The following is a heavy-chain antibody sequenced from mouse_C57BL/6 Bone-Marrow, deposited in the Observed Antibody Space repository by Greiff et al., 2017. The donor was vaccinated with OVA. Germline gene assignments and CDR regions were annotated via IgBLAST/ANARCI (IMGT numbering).Heavy chain of an antibody. CDR2: IRLKSDNYAT. J-gene: IGHJ3*01. Sequence: EVQLQQSGGGLVQPGGSMKLSCVASGFTFSNYWMNWVRQSPEKGLEWVAQIRLKSDNYATHYAESVKGRFTISRDDSKSSVYLQMNNLRAEDTGIYYCAITTVVARGFAYWGQGTLVTVSA. V-gene: IGHV6-3*01. CDR1: GFTFSNYW. CDR3: AITTVVARGFAY. D-gene: IGHD1-1*01.